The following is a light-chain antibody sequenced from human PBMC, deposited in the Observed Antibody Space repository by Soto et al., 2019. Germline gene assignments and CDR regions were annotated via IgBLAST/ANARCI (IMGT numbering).Light chain of an antibody. J-gene: IGKJ1*01. CDR3: HQYGSSPRT. CDR1: QGVGST. CDR2: DAS. Sequence: ELVLTQSPATLSVSPGERATLSCRASQGVGSTLAWYQQEPGQAPRLLIYDASTRATGIPARFSGDGSGTEFTLTISRLEPEDFAVYYCHQYGSSPRTFGQGTKVDIK. V-gene: IGKV3-20*01.